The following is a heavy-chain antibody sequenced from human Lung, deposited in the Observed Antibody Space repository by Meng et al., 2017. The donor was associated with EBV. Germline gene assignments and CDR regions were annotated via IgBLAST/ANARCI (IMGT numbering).Heavy chain of an antibody. V-gene: IGHV3-11*01. CDR1: GFTFSDYY. J-gene: IGHJ4*02. Sequence: VQRVASGGDLVQPGGSLGLSCGVSGFTFSDYYMSWIRQAPGKGLEWVSYISGSGSAIYYTDSVKGRFTISRDNAKNSLYLQMINLRVEDTAVYYCARDFGHSFGYPDYRGQGALVTVSS. CDR3: ARDFGHSFGYPDY. D-gene: IGHD3-3*01. CDR2: ISGSGSAI.